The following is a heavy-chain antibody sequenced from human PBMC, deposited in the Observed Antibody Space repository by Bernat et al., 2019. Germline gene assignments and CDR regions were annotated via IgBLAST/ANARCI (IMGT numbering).Heavy chain of an antibody. J-gene: IGHJ4*02. CDR2: INHSGIT. D-gene: IGHD6-13*01. V-gene: IGHV4-34*02. Sequence: QVQLQQWGAGLLKPSETLSLTCAVYGESFSGYYWSWIRQPPGKGLEWIGEINHSGITNYNPSLKRRVIMSVDTSKNQFSLKLTSVTAADTAVYYCARGAATAPKFDYWGQGSLVTVSS. CDR3: ARGAATAPKFDY. CDR1: GESFSGYY.